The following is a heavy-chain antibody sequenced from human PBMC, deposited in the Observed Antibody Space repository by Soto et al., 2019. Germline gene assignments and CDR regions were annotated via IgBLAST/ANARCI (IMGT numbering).Heavy chain of an antibody. D-gene: IGHD2-15*01. CDR1: GYTFTSYD. CDR3: ARLYCSGGSCYSGFDP. J-gene: IGHJ5*02. Sequence: ASVKVSCKASGYTFTSYDINWVRQATGQGLEWMGWMNPNSGSTGYAQKFQGRVTMTRNTSISTAYMELSSLRSEDTAVYYCARLYCSGGSCYSGFDPWGQGTLVTVSS. CDR2: MNPNSGST. V-gene: IGHV1-8*01.